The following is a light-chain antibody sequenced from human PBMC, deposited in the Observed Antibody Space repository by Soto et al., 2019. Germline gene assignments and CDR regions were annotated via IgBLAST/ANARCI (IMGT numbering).Light chain of an antibody. V-gene: IGKV3-20*01. Sequence: EIVLTQSPGTLSLSPGERATLPCRASQSVSSNYVAWYQQKPGQAPRLLIYGASSSATAIPDRFSGSGSWTDFTLTTSTLEPDDCAVYYYQQYGSSPPITFGLGARLDI. CDR1: QSVSSNY. CDR2: GAS. J-gene: IGKJ5*01. CDR3: QQYGSSPPIT.